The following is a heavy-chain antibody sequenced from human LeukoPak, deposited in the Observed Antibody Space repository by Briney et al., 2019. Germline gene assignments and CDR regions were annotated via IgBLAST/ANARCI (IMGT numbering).Heavy chain of an antibody. Sequence: GGSLRLSCAASGFTFSNAWMNWVRQAPGKGLEWVGRIKRATDGGATEYAAPVQGRFTISRDDSKNTLYLQMNSLKTEDTAMYYCAKIRWPDYYYGMDVWGQGTTVTVSS. CDR3: AKIRWPDYYYGMDV. CDR1: GFTFSNAW. J-gene: IGHJ6*02. V-gene: IGHV3-15*01. CDR2: IKRATDGGAT. D-gene: IGHD2-15*01.